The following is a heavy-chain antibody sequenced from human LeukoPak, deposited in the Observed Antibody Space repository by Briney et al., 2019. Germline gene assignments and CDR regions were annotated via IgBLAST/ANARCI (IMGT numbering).Heavy chain of an antibody. V-gene: IGHV3-43*02. D-gene: IGHD4-23*01. CDR3: AKDSMVVTPYLENYMDV. Sequence: GGSLRLSCAASGFIFDDYAMHWVRQAPGKGLEWVSLISGDGVSTYYADSVKGRFTISRDNSKNSLYLQMNSLRTEDTALYYCAKDSMVVTPYLENYMDVWGKGTTVTVS. CDR1: GFIFDDYA. J-gene: IGHJ6*03. CDR2: ISGDGVST.